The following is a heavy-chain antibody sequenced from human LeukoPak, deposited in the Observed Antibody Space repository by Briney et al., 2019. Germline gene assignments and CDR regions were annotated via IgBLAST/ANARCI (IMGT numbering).Heavy chain of an antibody. CDR2: VYYSGST. V-gene: IGHV4-39*07. D-gene: IGHD3-16*02. CDR3: ARAFPFTGLRLGELSYPRFGY. Sequence: PSETLSLTCTVSGGSISSSTYYWGWIRQSPGKGLEWIGTVYYSGSTYYNPSLKSRVTISVDTSKNQFSLKLSSVTAADTAVYYCARAFPFTGLRLGELSYPRFGYWGQGTLVTVSS. J-gene: IGHJ4*02. CDR1: GGSISSSTYY.